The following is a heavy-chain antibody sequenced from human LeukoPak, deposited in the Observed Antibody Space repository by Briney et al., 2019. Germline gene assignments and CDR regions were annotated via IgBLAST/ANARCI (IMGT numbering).Heavy chain of an antibody. CDR2: IYYSGST. V-gene: IGHV4-39*07. D-gene: IGHD6-13*01. Sequence: SETLSLTCTVSGGSISSSSYYWGWIRQPPGKGLEWIGSIYYSGSTYYNPSLKSRVTISVDTSKNQFSLKLSSVTAADTAVYYCARDLSSSWYWFDPWGQGTLVTVSS. CDR1: GGSISSSSYY. J-gene: IGHJ5*02. CDR3: ARDLSSSWYWFDP.